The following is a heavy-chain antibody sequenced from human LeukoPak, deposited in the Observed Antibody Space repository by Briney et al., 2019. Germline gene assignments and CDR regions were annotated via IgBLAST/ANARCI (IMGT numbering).Heavy chain of an antibody. V-gene: IGHV3-23*01. Sequence: GGSLRLSCAASGFTFTICAMNWVRQAPGKRLGWVSGISGSGSSTYYADSVKGRFTISRDSSKNTVYLQMNGLRAEDTAVYYCAKAEGSYKTLIDYWGQGTLVTVSS. D-gene: IGHD3-10*01. CDR2: ISGSGSST. J-gene: IGHJ4*02. CDR3: AKAEGSYKTLIDY. CDR1: GFTFTICA.